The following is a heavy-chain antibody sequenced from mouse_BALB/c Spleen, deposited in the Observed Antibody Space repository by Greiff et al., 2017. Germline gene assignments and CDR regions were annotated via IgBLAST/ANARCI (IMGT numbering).Heavy chain of an antibody. CDR3: ARFITY. Sequence: VQLVESGAELVRPGSSVKISCKASGYAFSSYWMNWVKQRPGQGLEWIGQIYPGDGDTNYNGKFKGKATLTADKSSSTAYMQLSSLTSEDSAVYFCARFITYWGQGTLVTVSA. CDR2: IYPGDGDT. V-gene: IGHV1-80*01. D-gene: IGHD1-1*01. CDR1: GYAFSSYW. J-gene: IGHJ3*01.